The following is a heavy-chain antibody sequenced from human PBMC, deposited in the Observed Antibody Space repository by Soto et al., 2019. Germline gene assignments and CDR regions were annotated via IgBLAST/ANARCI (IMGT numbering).Heavy chain of an antibody. J-gene: IGHJ6*02. CDR2: IDPSASNT. D-gene: IGHD6-13*01. Sequence: GECLKISCRGSGYSFTSYWINWVRQMHGKGLEWMGRIDPSASNTNYSPSFQGHVTISADKSISTAYLQWSSLKASYTAMYYCARRGAAAGSESYYYYGMDVWGQGTTVTVSS. CDR3: ARRGAAAGSESYYYYGMDV. V-gene: IGHV5-10-1*01. CDR1: GYSFTSYW.